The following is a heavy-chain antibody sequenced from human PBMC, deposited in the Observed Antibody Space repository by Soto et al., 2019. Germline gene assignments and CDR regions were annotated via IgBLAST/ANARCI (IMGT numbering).Heavy chain of an antibody. CDR2: INAYNGKT. D-gene: IGHD3-3*01. CDR1: GYTFTSYG. V-gene: IGHV1-18*01. Sequence: ASVKVSCKGSGYTFTSYGIHWVRQAPGQGLEWMGWINAYNGKTNYAQKVKGRVSMTKDSSTNTAYMELRSLRSDDTAIYYFARDPDFWGGNLDQWGRGTLVTVSS. J-gene: IGHJ4*02. CDR3: ARDPDFWGGNLDQ.